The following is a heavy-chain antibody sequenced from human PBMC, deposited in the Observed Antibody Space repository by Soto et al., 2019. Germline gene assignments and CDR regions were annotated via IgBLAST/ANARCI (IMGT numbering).Heavy chain of an antibody. Sequence: SVKVSCKASGGTFSMYAISCVRQAPLQWLDWMGGIIPIFGTANYAQKFQGRVTITADESTSTAYMELSSLRSEDTAVYYCARDRITMVRGVIITSYYGMDVWGQGTTVTVSS. CDR1: GGTFSMYA. CDR2: IIPIFGTA. CDR3: ARDRITMVRGVIITSYYGMDV. V-gene: IGHV1-69*13. J-gene: IGHJ6*02. D-gene: IGHD3-10*01.